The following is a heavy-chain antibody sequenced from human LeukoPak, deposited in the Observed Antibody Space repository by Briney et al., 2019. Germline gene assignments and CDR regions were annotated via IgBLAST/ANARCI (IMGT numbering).Heavy chain of an antibody. CDR3: ARDSPEDFYDSSGSYDFDI. D-gene: IGHD3-22*01. J-gene: IGHJ3*02. V-gene: IGHV4-39*07. CDR1: GGSISSSSYY. CDR2: IYYSGST. Sequence: SETLSLTCTVSGGSISSSSYYWGWIRQPPGKGLEWIGSIYYSGSTYYNPSLKSRVTISVDTSKNQFSLKLSSVTAADTAVYYCARDSPEDFYDSSGSYDFDIWGQGTMVTVSS.